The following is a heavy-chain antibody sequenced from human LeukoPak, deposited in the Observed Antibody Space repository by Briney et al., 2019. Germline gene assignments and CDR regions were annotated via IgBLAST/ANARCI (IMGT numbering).Heavy chain of an antibody. Sequence: ASVTVSFKASGGTFINYAISWVRQAPGQGGEGMGWINPNSGGTKYAQKFQGRVTLTRDTSISTAYMELSRLRCDDTAVYYCARSYDFWSGPPFDPWGQGTLVTVSS. D-gene: IGHD3-3*01. CDR2: INPNSGGT. CDR3: ARSYDFWSGPPFDP. V-gene: IGHV1-2*02. J-gene: IGHJ5*02. CDR1: GGTFINYA.